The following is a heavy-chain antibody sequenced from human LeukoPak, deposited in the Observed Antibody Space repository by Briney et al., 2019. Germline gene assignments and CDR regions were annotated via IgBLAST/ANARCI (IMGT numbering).Heavy chain of an antibody. D-gene: IGHD6-13*01. J-gene: IGHJ6*03. CDR1: GFTFSSYA. Sequence: GGSLRLSCAASGFTFSSYAMHWVRQAPGKGLEYVSAISSNGGSTYYANSVKGRFTISRDNSKNTLYLQMGNLRAEDMAVYYCARDGASDSWYWYYYYYMDVWGKGTTVTVSS. V-gene: IGHV3-64*01. CDR3: ARDGASDSWYWYYYYYMDV. CDR2: ISSNGGST.